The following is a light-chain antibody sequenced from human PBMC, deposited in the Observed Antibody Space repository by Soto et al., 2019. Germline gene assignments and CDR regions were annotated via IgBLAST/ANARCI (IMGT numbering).Light chain of an antibody. V-gene: IGKV1-33*01. CDR1: QDISDS. Sequence: DIQMTQSPSSLSASVGDRVTFTCQASQDISDSLNWYQQKPGKAPKLMIYDVSNVETGVPSRFSGTGSGTDFTFTISSLQPEDIATYYCQQYDNLLTFGGGTKVEIK. CDR3: QQYDNLLT. CDR2: DVS. J-gene: IGKJ4*01.